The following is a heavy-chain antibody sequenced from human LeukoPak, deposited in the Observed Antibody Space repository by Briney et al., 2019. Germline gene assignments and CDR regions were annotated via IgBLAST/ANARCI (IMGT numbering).Heavy chain of an antibody. CDR2: SSHDGVHI. J-gene: IGHJ6*03. CDR3: ARTGPYYYYCMDV. Sequence: PGGSLRLSCAGSGFTFSNYAMSWVRQAPGKGLEWVSDSSHDGVHIHYADSVKGRFTISRDNSKNTLYLQMNSLRAEDTAVYYCARTGPYYYYCMDVWGKGTTVTVSS. D-gene: IGHD6-6*01. V-gene: IGHV3-23*01. CDR1: GFTFSNYA.